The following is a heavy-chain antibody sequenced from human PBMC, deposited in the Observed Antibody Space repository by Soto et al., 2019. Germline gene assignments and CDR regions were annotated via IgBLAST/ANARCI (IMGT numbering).Heavy chain of an antibody. J-gene: IGHJ5*02. V-gene: IGHV3-30-3*01. D-gene: IGHD3-22*01. CDR1: VFTFSSYA. Sequence: GGSLRLSCAASVFTFSSYAMHLVRQSPGKGLEWVAVISYDGSNKYYADSVKGRFTISRDNSKNTLYLQMNSLRAEDTAVYYCARDFYYYDSRGYYRETNWFEPWAQGSLVTVSS. CDR3: ARDFYYYDSRGYYRETNWFEP. CDR2: ISYDGSNK.